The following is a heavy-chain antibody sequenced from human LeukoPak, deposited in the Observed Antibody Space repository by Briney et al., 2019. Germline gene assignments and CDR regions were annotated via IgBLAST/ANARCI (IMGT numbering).Heavy chain of an antibody. Sequence: GGSLRLSCAASGFTFSNYWVHWVRQTPGEGLVCVSLIKGDGSSTTYADSVKGRFTISRDNAKNTVYLQMNSLRAEDTAVYYCARGNYHAMDVWGQGTTVTVSS. J-gene: IGHJ6*02. CDR2: IKGDGSST. CDR3: ARGNYHAMDV. CDR1: GFTFSNYW. V-gene: IGHV3-74*01.